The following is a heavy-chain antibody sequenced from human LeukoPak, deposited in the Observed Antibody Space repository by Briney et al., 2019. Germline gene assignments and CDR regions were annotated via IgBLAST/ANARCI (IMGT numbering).Heavy chain of an antibody. J-gene: IGHJ4*02. Sequence: PGGSLRLSCAASGFTFSSYAMSWVRQAPGKGLEWVSAISGSGGSTYYADSVKGRFTISRDNSKNTLYLQMNSLRAEDTAVYYCARDGEELGWTPVYYFDYWGQGTLVTVSS. V-gene: IGHV3-23*01. CDR1: GFTFSSYA. CDR3: ARDGEELGWTPVYYFDY. D-gene: IGHD3/OR15-3a*01. CDR2: ISGSGGST.